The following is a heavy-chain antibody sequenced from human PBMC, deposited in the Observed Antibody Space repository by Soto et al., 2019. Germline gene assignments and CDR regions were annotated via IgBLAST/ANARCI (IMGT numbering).Heavy chain of an antibody. CDR1: GFTFSSYA. CDR2: ISESGDST. J-gene: IGHJ4*02. D-gene: IGHD5-18*01. Sequence: GSLRLSCAASGFTFSSYAMSWVRQAPGKGLEWVSSISESGDSTSYAESVRGRFTISRDDSKNTLYLQMNSLRAEDTAVYSCAKSRIQGWTKGLYDHWGQGTLVTVSS. V-gene: IGHV3-23*01. CDR3: AKSRIQGWTKGLYDH.